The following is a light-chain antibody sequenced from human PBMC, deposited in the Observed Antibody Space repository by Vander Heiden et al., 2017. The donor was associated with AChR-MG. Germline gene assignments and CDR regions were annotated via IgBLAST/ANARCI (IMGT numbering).Light chain of an antibody. CDR3: VLYMGSGISV. CDR1: SGSVSTSYY. V-gene: IGLV8-61*01. J-gene: IGLJ2*01. CDR2: STN. Sequence: QTVVTQEPSFSVSPGWTVTLTCGLSSGSVSTSYYPSWYQQTPGQAPRTLIDSTNTRSSGVPDRFSGSILGNKAALTIAGAQADDESDYYCVLYMGSGISVFGGGTKLTVL.